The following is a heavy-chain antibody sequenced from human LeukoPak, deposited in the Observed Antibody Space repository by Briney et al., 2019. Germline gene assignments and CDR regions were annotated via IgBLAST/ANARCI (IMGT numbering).Heavy chain of an antibody. V-gene: IGHV1-2*02. CDR3: ARRSSGGGSSPFDY. J-gene: IGHJ4*02. D-gene: IGHD2-15*01. CDR1: GYTFTGYY. Sequence: GASVKVSCKATGYTFTGYYMHWVRQAPGQGLEWMGWINPNSGGTSYAQNFQGRVTMTTDTSISTAHMELSRLRSDDTAVYYCARRSSGGGSSPFDYWGLGTLVTVSS. CDR2: INPNSGGT.